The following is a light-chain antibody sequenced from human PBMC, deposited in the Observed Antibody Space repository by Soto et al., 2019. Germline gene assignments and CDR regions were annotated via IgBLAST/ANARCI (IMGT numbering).Light chain of an antibody. CDR1: QSVFSS. J-gene: IGKJ1*01. CDR3: QQYHQWPA. Sequence: EIVMTQSPATLSVSPGERATLSCRASQSVFSSLAWYQQKPGQAPRLLIYGAATRATGIPARFSGGGSGTEFTLTIRSLQSEDFAVYYCQQYHQWPAFGRGTKV. V-gene: IGKV3-15*01. CDR2: GAA.